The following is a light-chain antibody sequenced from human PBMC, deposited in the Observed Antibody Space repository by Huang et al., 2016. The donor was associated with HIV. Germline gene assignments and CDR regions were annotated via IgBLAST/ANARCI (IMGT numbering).Light chain of an antibody. CDR2: AAS. J-gene: IGKJ1*01. CDR3: QQSYSSWT. CDR1: QSISSY. V-gene: IGKV1-39*01. Sequence: DIQMTQSPSSLSASVGDRVTITCRASQSISSYLSWYQQKPGKAPKLLIYAASSLQSGVPTRFSGSGSGTDFTLTISRLQPEDFATYYCQQSYSSWTFGQGTKVEIK.